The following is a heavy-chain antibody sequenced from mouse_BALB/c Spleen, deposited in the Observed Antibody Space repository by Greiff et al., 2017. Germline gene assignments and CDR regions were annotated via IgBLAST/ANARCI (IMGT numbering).Heavy chain of an antibody. V-gene: IGHV5-17*02. CDR2: ISSGSSTI. J-gene: IGHJ2*01. CDR1: GFTFSSFG. Sequence: EVQVVESGGGLVQPGGSRKLSCAASGFTFSSFGMHWVRQAPEKGLEWVAYISSGSSTIYYADTVKGRFTISRDNPKNTLFLQMTSLRSEDTAMYYCARGAYYGNVDYWGQGTTLTVSS. D-gene: IGHD2-10*01. CDR3: ARGAYYGNVDY.